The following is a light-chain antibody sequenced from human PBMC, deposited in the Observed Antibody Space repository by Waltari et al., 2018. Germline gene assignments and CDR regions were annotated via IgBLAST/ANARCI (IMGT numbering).Light chain of an antibody. J-gene: IGLJ2*01. CDR2: EVT. CDR1: SSDVGGYNR. CDR3: TSYTSSGTLL. Sequence: QSALTQPPSVSGSPGQSVTISCTGTSSDVGGYNRVSWYQQPPGTAPKLMIYEVTYRPSGVPDRFAGSKSGTPASLTISGLQAEDEADYYCTSYTSSGTLLFGGGTKLTVV. V-gene: IGLV2-18*02.